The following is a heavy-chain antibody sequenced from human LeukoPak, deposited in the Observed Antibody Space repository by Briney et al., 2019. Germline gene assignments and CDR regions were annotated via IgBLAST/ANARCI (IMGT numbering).Heavy chain of an antibody. CDR1: GYTLTELS. V-gene: IGHV1-69*02. D-gene: IGHD3-22*01. CDR2: IIPILGIA. CDR3: ARWSPHDSSLDY. J-gene: IGHJ4*02. Sequence: ASVKVSCKVSGYTLTELSMHWVRQAPGKGLEWMGRIIPILGIANYAQKFQGRVTITADKSTSTAYMELSSLRSEDTAVYYCARWSPHDSSLDYWGQGTLVTVSS.